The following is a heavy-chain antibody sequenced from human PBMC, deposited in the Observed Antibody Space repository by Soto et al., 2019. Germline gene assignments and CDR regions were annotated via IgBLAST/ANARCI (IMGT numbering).Heavy chain of an antibody. CDR2: ISSRGSYI. CDR3: GRDRSHYAGVGKIDP. J-gene: IGHJ5*02. D-gene: IGHD3-10*01. V-gene: IGHV3-21*01. CDR1: GFNFSTYG. Sequence: ASGGGLVKPGGSLRLSCAASGFNFSTYGMSWVRQAPGKGLEWVSSISSRGSYIYYTESVKGRFTISRDNAKNSLYLQMDNLRAEDTAVYYCGRDRSHYAGVGKIDPWGQGTLVTVSS.